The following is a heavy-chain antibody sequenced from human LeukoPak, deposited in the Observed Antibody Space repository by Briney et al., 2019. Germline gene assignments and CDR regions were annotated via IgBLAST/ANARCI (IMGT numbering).Heavy chain of an antibody. CDR1: GYTFTVYY. J-gene: IGHJ4*02. D-gene: IGHD2-2*01. CDR3: ARASVVVPAAPVY. CDR2: INPNSGGT. V-gene: IGHV1-2*02. Sequence: ASVKVSCKASGYTFTVYYMHWVRQAPGQGLEWMGWINPNSGGTNYAQKFQGRVTMTRDTSISTAYMELSRLRSDDTAVYYCARASVVVPAAPVYWGQGTLVTVSS.